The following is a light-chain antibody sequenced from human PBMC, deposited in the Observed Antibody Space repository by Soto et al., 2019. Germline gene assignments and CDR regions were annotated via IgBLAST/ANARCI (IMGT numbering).Light chain of an antibody. J-gene: IGLJ2*01. CDR1: DSDVGNYNY. Sequence: QSALTQPASVSGSPGQSITISCTGTDSDVGNYNYVSWYQQHPGKAPKLMLFEVSNRPSGVSNRFSGSKSGNTASLTISGLQSEDEADYYCTSLSTSGTVVFGGGTKLTVL. CDR3: TSLSTSGTVV. V-gene: IGLV2-14*01. CDR2: EVS.